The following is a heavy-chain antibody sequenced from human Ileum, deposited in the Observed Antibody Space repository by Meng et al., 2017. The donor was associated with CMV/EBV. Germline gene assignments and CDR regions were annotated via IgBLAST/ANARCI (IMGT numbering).Heavy chain of an antibody. D-gene: IGHD4-23*01. CDR3: ASSTVVRGYYYGMDV. J-gene: IGHJ6*02. V-gene: IGHV3-11*01. CDR2: ISSSGSTI. CDR1: GFTFSDYY. Sequence: GESLKISCAASGFTFSDYYMSWIRQAPGKGLEWVSYISSSGSTIYYADSVKGRFTISRDNAKNSLYLQMNSLRAEDTAVYYCASSTVVRGYYYGMDVWGQGTLVTVSS.